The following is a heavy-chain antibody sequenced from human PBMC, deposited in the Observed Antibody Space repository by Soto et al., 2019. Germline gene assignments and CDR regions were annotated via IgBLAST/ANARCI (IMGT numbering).Heavy chain of an antibody. V-gene: IGHV3-33*01. Sequence: QVQLVESGGGVVQPGRSLRLSCAASGFTFSSYGMHWVRQAPGKGLEWVAVISYDGSNKYYADSVKGRFTISRDNSKNTLYLQMNSLRAEDMAVYYCARSLVVAAAAADYWGQGTLVTVSS. CDR3: ARSLVVAAAAADY. D-gene: IGHD6-13*01. CDR2: ISYDGSNK. CDR1: GFTFSSYG. J-gene: IGHJ4*02.